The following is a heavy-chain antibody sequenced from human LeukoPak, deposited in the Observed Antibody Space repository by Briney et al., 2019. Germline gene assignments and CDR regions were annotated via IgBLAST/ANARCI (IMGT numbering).Heavy chain of an antibody. D-gene: IGHD1-26*01. Sequence: SVNVSLKATVCTVSSYAISWVGQAPARGLEWVGGIIPIFGTANYAQKFQGRVTITADESTSTAYMELSSLRSEDTVGYYCARGIAVSSGSYGDGGQGTLVTVSS. CDR2: IIPIFGTA. J-gene: IGHJ4*02. CDR1: VCTVSSYA. CDR3: ARGIAVSSGSYGD. V-gene: IGHV1-69*01.